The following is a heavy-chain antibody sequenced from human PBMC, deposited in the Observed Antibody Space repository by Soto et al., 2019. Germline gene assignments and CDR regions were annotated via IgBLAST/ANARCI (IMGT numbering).Heavy chain of an antibody. V-gene: IGHV4-4*02. J-gene: IGHJ4*02. CDR3: ARVFSSGSGWMYYFDF. CDR1: SGSISTGNW. D-gene: IGHD6-25*01. CDR2: IYYIGAT. Sequence: QVELQESGPRLVKSSGTLSLTCEVSSGSISTGNWWSWVRQPPGKGLEWIGEIYYIGATNYNPSLKSRVTITIDKSKDQFSLILTSATAADTAVYYCARVFSSGSGWMYYFDFWGQGILVSVSS.